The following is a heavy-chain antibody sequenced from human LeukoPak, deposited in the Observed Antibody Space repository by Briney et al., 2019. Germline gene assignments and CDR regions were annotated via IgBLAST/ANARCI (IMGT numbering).Heavy chain of an antibody. CDR1: GFTFSSYA. J-gene: IGHJ4*02. CDR2: ISSNGGST. CDR3: ARGAEVFDY. V-gene: IGHV3-64*01. Sequence: GGSLRLSCAASGFTFSSYAMHWVRQAPGKGLEYVSAISSNGGSTYYANSVKGRFTISRDNSKNTLYLQMGSLRAEDMAVYYCARGAEVFDYWGQGTLVTVSS.